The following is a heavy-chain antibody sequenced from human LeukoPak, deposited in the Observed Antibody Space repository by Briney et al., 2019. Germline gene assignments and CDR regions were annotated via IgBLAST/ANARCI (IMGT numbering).Heavy chain of an antibody. J-gene: IGHJ4*02. CDR1: GFTVSSNY. CDR3: ASMYSSWYGFSFDY. CDR2: IYSGGST. Sequence: GGSLRLSCAASGFTVSSNYMSWVRQAPGKGLEWVSVIYSGGSTYYADSVKGRFTISRDNSKNTLYLQMNSLRAEDTAVYYCASMYSSWYGFSFDYWGQGTLVTVSS. V-gene: IGHV3-53*01. D-gene: IGHD6-13*01.